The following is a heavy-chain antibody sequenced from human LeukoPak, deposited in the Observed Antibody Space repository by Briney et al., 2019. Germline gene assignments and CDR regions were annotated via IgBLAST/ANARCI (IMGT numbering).Heavy chain of an antibody. V-gene: IGHV4-4*07. CDR1: GGSISSYY. Sequence: SETLSLTCTVSGGSISSYYLSWIRQTAGKGLEWIGRMYSSGSNYNSSLKSRVTMSIDTSTNQLSLKLSSVTAADTAVYYCARDSGTTGEVKFDPWGQGTLVTVSS. CDR2: MYSSGS. J-gene: IGHJ5*02. CDR3: ARDSGTTGEVKFDP. D-gene: IGHD3-10*01.